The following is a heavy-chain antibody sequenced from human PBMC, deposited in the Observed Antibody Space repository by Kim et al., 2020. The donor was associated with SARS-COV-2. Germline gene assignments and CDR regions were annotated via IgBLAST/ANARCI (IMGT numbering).Heavy chain of an antibody. J-gene: IGHJ4*02. CDR3: AKDDGLGKQWLLDY. CDR2: ISWDGGST. CDR1: GFTFDDYA. Sequence: GGSLRLSCAASGFTFDDYAMHWVRQAPGKGLEWVSLISWDGGSTYYADSVKGRFTISRDNSKNSLYLQMNSLRAEDTALYYCAKDDGLGKQWLLDYWGQGTLVTVSS. V-gene: IGHV3-43D*03. D-gene: IGHD6-19*01.